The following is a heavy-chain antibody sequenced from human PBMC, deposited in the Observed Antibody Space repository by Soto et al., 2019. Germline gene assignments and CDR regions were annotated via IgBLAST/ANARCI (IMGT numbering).Heavy chain of an antibody. V-gene: IGHV3-30-3*01. J-gene: IGHJ5*02. CDR3: PREGHGDWFDP. CDR2: IADDGTNK. D-gene: IGHD3-10*01. Sequence: QVHLVESGGGVVQPGRSLRLSCAASGFTFSTYAMHWVRQAPGKGLEWVATIADDGTNKFYADSVKGRFTISRDNSKDTLYLQMNGLRPEDTAMYSCPREGHGDWFDPWGQGTLVTVSS. CDR1: GFTFSTYA.